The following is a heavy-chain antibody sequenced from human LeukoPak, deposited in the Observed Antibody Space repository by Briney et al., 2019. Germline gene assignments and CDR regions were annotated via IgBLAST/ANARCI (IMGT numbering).Heavy chain of an antibody. CDR3: TPYSSSSGSFQH. J-gene: IGHJ1*01. CDR1: RFTFSSSW. D-gene: IGHD6-6*01. CDR2: IKQDGSEK. Sequence: PGGSLRLPCAASRFTFSSSWMSWARHAPGKGLEGVANIKQDGSEKNYVDSVKGRFTIYRDNAKNSLYLQMNSLRAEDTAVYYCTPYSSSSGSFQHWGQGTLVTVSS. V-gene: IGHV3-7*01.